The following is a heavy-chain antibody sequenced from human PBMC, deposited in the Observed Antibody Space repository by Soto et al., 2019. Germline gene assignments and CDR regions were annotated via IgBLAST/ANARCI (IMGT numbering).Heavy chain of an antibody. Sequence: GGSLRLSCAASGFTFSSYWMHWVRQAPGKGLVWVSRINSDGSSTSYADSVKGRFTISRDNAKNTLYLQMNSLRAEDTAVYYCARALPGIAVAGPPFQHWGQGTLVTVSS. V-gene: IGHV3-74*01. J-gene: IGHJ1*01. CDR1: GFTFSSYW. D-gene: IGHD6-19*01. CDR2: INSDGSST. CDR3: ARALPGIAVAGPPFQH.